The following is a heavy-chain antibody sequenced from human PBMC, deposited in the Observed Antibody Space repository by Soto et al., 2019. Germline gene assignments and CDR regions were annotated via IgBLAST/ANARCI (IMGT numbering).Heavy chain of an antibody. J-gene: IGHJ4*02. Sequence: QVQLVQSGAEEKKPGASVKVSCKASGYTFTSYAMHWVRQAPGQRLEWMGWINAGNGNTKYSQKFQGRVTITRDTYARTAYMELSSMRSEDTAVYYCARAWVVVTAPDYWGQGTLVTVSS. CDR1: GYTFTSYA. CDR3: ARAWVVVTAPDY. V-gene: IGHV1-3*05. CDR2: INAGNGNT. D-gene: IGHD2-21*02.